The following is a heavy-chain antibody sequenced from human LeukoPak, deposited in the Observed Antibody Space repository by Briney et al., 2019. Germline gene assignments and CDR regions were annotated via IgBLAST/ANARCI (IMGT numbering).Heavy chain of an antibody. CDR3: ARVHSQWLVLNY. D-gene: IGHD6-19*01. CDR2: MNPNSGNT. CDR1: GYTFTSYD. J-gene: IGHJ4*02. V-gene: IGHV1-8*01. Sequence: GASVKVSCKASGYTFTSYDINWVRPATGQGLEWMGWMNPNSGNTGYAQKFQGRVTMTRNTSISTAYMELSSLRSEDTAVYYCARVHSQWLVLNYWGQGTLVTVSS.